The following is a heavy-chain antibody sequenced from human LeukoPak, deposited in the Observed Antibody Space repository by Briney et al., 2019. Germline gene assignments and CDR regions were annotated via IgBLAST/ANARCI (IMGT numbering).Heavy chain of an antibody. CDR2: ISGSGSAI. J-gene: IGHJ4*02. V-gene: IGHV3-48*03. CDR1: GLRFSSYE. CDR3: ARYGSGSYYFDY. Sequence: PGGSLRLSCAASGLRFSSYEMNWVRQAPGKGLEWVSYISGSGSAIYYADSVKGRFTISRDNAKNSLYLQMNSLRAEDTAVYYCARYGSGSYYFDYWGQGTLVTVSS. D-gene: IGHD3-10*01.